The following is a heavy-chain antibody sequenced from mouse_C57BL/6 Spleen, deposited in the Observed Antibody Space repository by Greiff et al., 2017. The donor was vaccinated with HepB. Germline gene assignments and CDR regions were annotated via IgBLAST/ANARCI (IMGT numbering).Heavy chain of an antibody. V-gene: IGHV5-17*01. CDR2: ISSGSSTI. CDR1: GFTFSDYG. Sequence: EVKLQESGGGLVKPGGSLKLSCAASGFTFSDYGMHWVRQAPEKGLEWVAYISSGSSTIYYADTVKGRFTISRDNAKNTLFLQMTSLRSEDTAMYYCARGYDYDLDYWGQGTTLTVSS. CDR3: ARGYDYDLDY. J-gene: IGHJ2*01. D-gene: IGHD2-4*01.